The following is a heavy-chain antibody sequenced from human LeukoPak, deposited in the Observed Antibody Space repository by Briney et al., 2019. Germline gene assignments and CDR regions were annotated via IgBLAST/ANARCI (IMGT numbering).Heavy chain of an antibody. CDR1: EFTFNNYT. D-gene: IGHD1-1*01. CDR2: INNSSRYI. Sequence: PGGSLRLSCAPSEFTFNNYTLNWIRQVPGKGLEWVSSINNSSRYISYADSVNGRFTISRDNAKNSLYLQMNSLRAEDTAVYYCARDLASGIYYYGMDVWGQGTTVTVSS. J-gene: IGHJ6*02. V-gene: IGHV3-21*01. CDR3: ARDLASGIYYYGMDV.